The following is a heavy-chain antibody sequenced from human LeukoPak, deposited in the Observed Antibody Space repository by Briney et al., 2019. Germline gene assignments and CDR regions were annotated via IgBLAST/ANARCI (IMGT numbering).Heavy chain of an antibody. D-gene: IGHD6-19*01. V-gene: IGHV3-7*02. Sequence: GGSLRLSCAASGFSFRTHWMSWVRQAPGKGLEWVANINQDGRKKFYVDSVEGRFAISRDDAKTSLFLQMNSLRVEDTAVYYCAKWMGRDSWGQGTLVTVSS. CDR2: INQDGRKK. J-gene: IGHJ4*02. CDR3: AKWMGRDS. CDR1: GFSFRTHW.